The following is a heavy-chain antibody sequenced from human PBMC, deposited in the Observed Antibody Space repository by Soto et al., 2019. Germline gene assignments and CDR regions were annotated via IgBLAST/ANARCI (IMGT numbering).Heavy chain of an antibody. J-gene: IGHJ2*01. D-gene: IGHD3-22*01. CDR2: IWYDGSNK. Sequence: QVQLVESGGGVVQPGRSLRLSCAASGFTFSSYGMHWVRQAPGKGLEWVAVIWYDGSNKYYADSVKGRFTISRDNSKNTLYLQMNSLRAEDTAVYYCARDTYYYDSSGYYLHWYFDLWGRGTLVTVS. CDR3: ARDTYYYDSSGYYLHWYFDL. CDR1: GFTFSSYG. V-gene: IGHV3-33*01.